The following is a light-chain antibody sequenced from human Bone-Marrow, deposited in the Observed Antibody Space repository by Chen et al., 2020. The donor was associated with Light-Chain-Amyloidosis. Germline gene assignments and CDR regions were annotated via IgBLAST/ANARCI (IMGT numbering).Light chain of an antibody. Sequence: YELTHPPSFSGSPGQRPRTPGSGDVLPTKYAYWYQQKPGQAPVLVIHRDTERPSGISERFSGSSSGTTATLTISGVQAEDEADYHCQSADSSGTYEVIFGGGTKLTVL. CDR2: RDT. CDR1: VLPTKY. V-gene: IGLV3-25*03. J-gene: IGLJ2*01. CDR3: QSADSSGTYEVI.